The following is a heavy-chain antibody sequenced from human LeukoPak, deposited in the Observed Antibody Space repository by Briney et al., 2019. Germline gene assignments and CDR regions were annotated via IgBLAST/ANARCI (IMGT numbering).Heavy chain of an antibody. CDR1: GFTFSSYW. J-gene: IGHJ4*02. D-gene: IGHD6-6*01. V-gene: IGHV3-7*01. Sequence: GGSLRLSCAASGFTFSSYWVSWVRQAPGKGLEWVANIKQDGSQKYYVDSVKGRFTISRDNANNLLYLLMNSLRAEDTAVYYCARESFAARWDWGQGTLVTVSS. CDR2: IKQDGSQK. CDR3: ARESFAARWD.